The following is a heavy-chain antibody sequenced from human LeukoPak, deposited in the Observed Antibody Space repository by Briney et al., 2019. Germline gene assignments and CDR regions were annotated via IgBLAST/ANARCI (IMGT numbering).Heavy chain of an antibody. Sequence: SETLSLTCTVSGGSISSSSYYWGWIRQPPGKGLEWIGSIYYSGGTYYNPSLKSRVTMSVDTSKNQFSLKLTSVTAADTAVYYCARVFRVDHNWFDPWGQGTLVTVSS. CDR2: IYYSGGT. CDR3: ARVFRVDHNWFDP. D-gene: IGHD2-15*01. V-gene: IGHV4-39*07. CDR1: GGSISSSSYY. J-gene: IGHJ5*02.